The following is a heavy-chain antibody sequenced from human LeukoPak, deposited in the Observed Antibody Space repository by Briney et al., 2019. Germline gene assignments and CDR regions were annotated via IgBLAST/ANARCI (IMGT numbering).Heavy chain of an antibody. V-gene: IGHV1-2*02. D-gene: IGHD5-18*01. CDR1: GYTFTGYY. Sequence: ASVKVSCKAPGYTFTGYYMHWVRQAPGQGLEWMGWINPNSGGTNYAQKFQGRVTMTRDTSISTAYMELSRLRSDDTAVYYCARAADTAMAHFDYWGQGTLVTVSS. CDR2: INPNSGGT. J-gene: IGHJ4*02. CDR3: ARAADTAMAHFDY.